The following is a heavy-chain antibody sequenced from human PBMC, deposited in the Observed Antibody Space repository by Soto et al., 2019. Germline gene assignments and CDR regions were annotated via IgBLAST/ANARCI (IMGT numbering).Heavy chain of an antibody. Sequence: QVQLVESGGGVVQPGRSLRLSCAASGFSFSTYNMRWVRQAPGKGLEWVAVISYDGSNKDYADSVKGRFTISRDNSKNTLYLQVNSLRAEDTAMYYCAKDRLTDYYFVSWGQGTLVTVSS. CDR1: GFSFSTYN. CDR3: AKDRLTDYYFVS. D-gene: IGHD3-9*01. V-gene: IGHV3-30*18. J-gene: IGHJ4*02. CDR2: ISYDGSNK.